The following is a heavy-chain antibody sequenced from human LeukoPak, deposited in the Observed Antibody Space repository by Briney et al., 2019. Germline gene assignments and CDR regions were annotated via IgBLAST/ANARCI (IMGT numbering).Heavy chain of an antibody. CDR3: ASSSGGDYYDSSGYYPNDAFDI. J-gene: IGHJ3*02. CDR1: GYTFTGYY. V-gene: IGHV1-2*02. D-gene: IGHD3-22*01. CDR2: INPNSGGT. Sequence: ASVKVSCKASGYTFTGYYMHWVRQAPGQGLEWMGWINPNSGGTNYAQKFQGRVTMTRDTSISTAYMELSRLRSDDTAVYYCASSSGGDYYDSSGYYPNDAFDIWGQGTMVTVSS.